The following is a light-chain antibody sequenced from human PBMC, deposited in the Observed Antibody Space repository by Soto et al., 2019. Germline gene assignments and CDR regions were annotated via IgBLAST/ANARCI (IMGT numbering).Light chain of an antibody. CDR1: SSDVGGYNY. CDR2: DVS. V-gene: IGLV2-14*01. J-gene: IGLJ2*01. CDR3: RSDTRSSTR. Sequence: QSALTQPASVSGSPGQSITISCTGTSSDVGGYNYVSWYQQHPGKAPKLMIYDVSNRPSGVSNRFSGSKSGNTASLTISGLQAGDESDYYCRSDTRSSTRFGGGTQLTVL.